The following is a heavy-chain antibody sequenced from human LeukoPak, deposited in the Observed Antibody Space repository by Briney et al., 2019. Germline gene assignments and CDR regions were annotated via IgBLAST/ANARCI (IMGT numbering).Heavy chain of an antibody. CDR2: ISWNSGSI. CDR3: AKASRGYSYGYFDY. CDR1: GFTFDDYA. V-gene: IGHV3-9*01. D-gene: IGHD5-18*01. Sequence: PGRSLRLSCAASGFTFDDYAMHWVRHAPGKGLEWVSGISWNSGSIGYADSVKGRFTISRDNAKNSLYLQMNSLRAEDTALYYCAKASRGYSYGYFDYWGQGTLVTVSS. J-gene: IGHJ4*02.